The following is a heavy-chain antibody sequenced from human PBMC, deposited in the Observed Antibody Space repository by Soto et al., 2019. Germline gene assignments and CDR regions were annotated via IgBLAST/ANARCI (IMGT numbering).Heavy chain of an antibody. CDR3: ARGVGSGSYYNQYNWFDP. CDR1: GYTFTSYG. D-gene: IGHD3-10*01. J-gene: IGHJ5*02. Sequence: ASVKVSCKASGYTFTSYGITWVRQAPGQGLEWMGWINAYNGNTQYAQKLQGRVTMTTDTSTSTAYMELRSLRSDDTAVYYCARGVGSGSYYNQYNWFDPWGQGTLVTVSS. V-gene: IGHV1-18*01. CDR2: INAYNGNT.